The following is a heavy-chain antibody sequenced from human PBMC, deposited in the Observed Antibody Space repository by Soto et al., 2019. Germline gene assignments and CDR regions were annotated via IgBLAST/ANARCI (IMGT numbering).Heavy chain of an antibody. Sequence: QVQLVQSGAEVKKPGASVKVSCKASGYTFTSYYMHWVRQAPGQGLEWMGRINPSGGSTSYAQKFQGRVTMTRDTSTSTVYMELSSLRSEDTAVYYCARVTTGYGMDVWGQGTTVTVSS. D-gene: IGHD4-4*01. V-gene: IGHV1-46*01. CDR3: ARVTTGYGMDV. J-gene: IGHJ6*02. CDR1: GYTFTSYY. CDR2: INPSGGST.